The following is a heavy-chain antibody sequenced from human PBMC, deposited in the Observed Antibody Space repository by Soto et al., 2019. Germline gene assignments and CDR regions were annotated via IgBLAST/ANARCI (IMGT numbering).Heavy chain of an antibody. CDR2: IRRNAYGGTT. Sequence: GESLKISCKGFGYSFSSYWISWVRQAPGKGLEWVGFIRRNAYGGTTAYASSVKGRFTISRDDSKSIAYLQMNSLRTEDTALYYCTRASSLDFDFWGQGTLVTVSS. D-gene: IGHD3-16*01. CDR3: TRASSLDFDF. V-gene: IGHV3-49*02. CDR1: GYSFSSYW. J-gene: IGHJ4*02.